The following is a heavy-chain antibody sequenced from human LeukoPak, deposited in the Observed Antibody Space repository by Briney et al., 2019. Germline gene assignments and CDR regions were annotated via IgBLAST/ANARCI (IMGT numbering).Heavy chain of an antibody. V-gene: IGHV4-59*01. CDR2: IYYSGST. D-gene: IGHD6-13*01. J-gene: IGHJ4*02. CDR1: GGSISSYY. Sequence: SETLSLTCTVSGGSISSYYWSWIRQPPGKGLEWIGYIYYSGSTNYNPSLKSRVTISVDTSKNQFSPKLSSVTAADTAVYYCARGIAAAGTDFDYWGQGTLVTVSS. CDR3: ARGIAAAGTDFDY.